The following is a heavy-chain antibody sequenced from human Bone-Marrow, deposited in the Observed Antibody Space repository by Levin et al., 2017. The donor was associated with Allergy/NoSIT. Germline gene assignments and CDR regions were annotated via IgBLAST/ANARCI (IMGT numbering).Heavy chain of an antibody. CDR2: ISAYNGNT. Sequence: GASVKVSCKASGYTFTNYALSWVRQAPGHGLEWMGWISAYNGNTNFAQKFQGRLTMTTDTSTSTAYMELRSLRSDDTAVYYCARLGELLFSDVFDIWGQGTMVTVSP. CDR3: ARLGELLFSDVFDI. D-gene: IGHD1-26*01. CDR1: GYTFTNYA. J-gene: IGHJ3*02. V-gene: IGHV1-18*01.